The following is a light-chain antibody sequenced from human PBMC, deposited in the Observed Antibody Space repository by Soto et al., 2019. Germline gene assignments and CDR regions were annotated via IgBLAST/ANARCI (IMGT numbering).Light chain of an antibody. CDR3: NSYTSSNTYV. J-gene: IGLJ1*01. CDR2: EVN. V-gene: IGLV2-18*02. Sequence: QSALTQPPSVSGSPGQSVTISGTGTSSDVGSYNRVYWYQQPPGTAPKLMIYEVNNRPSGVPDRFSGSKSGNTASLTITGLQAEDEADYYCNSYTSSNTYVVGTGTKLTVL. CDR1: SSDVGSYNR.